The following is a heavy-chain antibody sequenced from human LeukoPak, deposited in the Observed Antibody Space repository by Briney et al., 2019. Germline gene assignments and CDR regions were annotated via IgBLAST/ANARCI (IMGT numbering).Heavy chain of an antibody. Sequence: ASVKDSSKPSGYTFISYVTSGVRQAPGQGLEWMGWISAYNGNTNYAQKLQGRVTVTTDTSTSTAYMELRSLRSDDTAVYYCARGPRPYGSGSYAYYYYYYMDVWGKGTTVTVSS. CDR2: ISAYNGNT. V-gene: IGHV1-18*01. CDR1: GYTFISYV. D-gene: IGHD3-10*01. CDR3: ARGPRPYGSGSYAYYYYYYMDV. J-gene: IGHJ6*03.